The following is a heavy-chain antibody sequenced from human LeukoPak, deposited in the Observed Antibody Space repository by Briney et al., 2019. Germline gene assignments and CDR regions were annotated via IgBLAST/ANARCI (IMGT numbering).Heavy chain of an antibody. Sequence: GASVEVSCKASGYTFTSYYMHWVRQAPGQGLEWMGIINPSGGSTSYAQKFQGRIIMTRDMSTTTDYMELSSLKSDDTAVYYCARDNSIHERGWWFDPWGQGTLVTVSS. D-gene: IGHD4-23*01. CDR1: GYTFTSYY. CDR3: ARDNSIHERGWWFDP. CDR2: INPSGGST. J-gene: IGHJ5*02. V-gene: IGHV1-46*01.